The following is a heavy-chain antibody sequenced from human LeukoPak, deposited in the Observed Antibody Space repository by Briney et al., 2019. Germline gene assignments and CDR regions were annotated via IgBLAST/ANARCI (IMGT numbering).Heavy chain of an antibody. Sequence: PGRSLRLSCTASGFTFGDYAMSWFRQAPGKGLEWVGFIRSKAYGGTTEYAASVKGRFTISRDDSKSTAYLQMNGLKTEDTAVYYCTRETSGSSWYPNYWGQGTLVTVSS. D-gene: IGHD6-13*01. CDR1: GFTFGDYA. V-gene: IGHV3-49*03. J-gene: IGHJ4*02. CDR2: IRSKAYGGTT. CDR3: TRETSGSSWYPNY.